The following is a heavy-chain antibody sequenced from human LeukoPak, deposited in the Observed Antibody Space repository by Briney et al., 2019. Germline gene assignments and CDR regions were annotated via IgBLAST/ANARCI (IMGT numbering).Heavy chain of an antibody. CDR3: ATEKDELLDS. CDR1: GYSLSELF. D-gene: IGHD2-21*01. J-gene: IGHJ5*01. V-gene: IGHV1-24*01. Sequence: ASVKVSCKVSGYSLSELFTHWVRQAPGKRLEWMGGFDPEDGEPMYAQKFQGRVTMTEDTSTDTAYMELRSLRSEDTAVYYCATEKDELLDSWGQGTLVTVSS. CDR2: FDPEDGEP.